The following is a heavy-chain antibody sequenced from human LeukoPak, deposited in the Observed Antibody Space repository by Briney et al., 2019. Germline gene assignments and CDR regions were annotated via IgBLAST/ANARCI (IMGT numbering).Heavy chain of an antibody. CDR1: GGTFSSYA. V-gene: IGHV1-69*01. CDR2: IIPIFDTA. CDR3: ASISLPYCSGGSCYLVFQH. D-gene: IGHD2-15*01. J-gene: IGHJ1*01. Sequence: GASVKVSCKASGGTFSSYAISWVRQAPGQGLEWMGGIIPIFDTANYAQKFQGRVTTTADESTSTAYMELSSLRSEDTAVYYCASISLPYCSGGSCYLVFQHWGQGTLVTVSS.